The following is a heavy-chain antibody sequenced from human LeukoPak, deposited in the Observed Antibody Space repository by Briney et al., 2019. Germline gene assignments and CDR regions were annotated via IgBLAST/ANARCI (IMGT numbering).Heavy chain of an antibody. V-gene: IGHV1-2*02. CDR3: ARVRPYYYDSSGSSNAFDI. D-gene: IGHD3-22*01. CDR1: GYTFTGYY. Sequence: ASVKVSCKASGYTFTGYYMHWVRQAPGQGLEWMGWINPNSGGTNYAQKFQGRVTMTRDTSISTAYMELSRLRSDDTAVYYCARVRPYYYDSSGSSNAFDIWGQGTMATVSS. J-gene: IGHJ3*02. CDR2: INPNSGGT.